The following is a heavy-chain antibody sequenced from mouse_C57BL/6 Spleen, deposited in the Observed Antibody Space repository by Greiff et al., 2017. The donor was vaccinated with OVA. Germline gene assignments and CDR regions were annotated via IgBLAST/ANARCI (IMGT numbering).Heavy chain of an antibody. CDR2: IDPSDSYT. J-gene: IGHJ4*01. D-gene: IGHD2-5*01. CDR1: GYTFTSYW. V-gene: IGHV1-69*01. CDR3: ARWGSNYNAMDY. Sequence: QVQLQQSGAELVMPGASVKLSCKASGYTFTSYWMHWVKQRPGQGLEWIGEIDPSDSYTNYNQKFKGKSTLTVDKYSSTAYMQLSSLTSEDSAVNYCARWGSNYNAMDYWGQGTSVTVSS.